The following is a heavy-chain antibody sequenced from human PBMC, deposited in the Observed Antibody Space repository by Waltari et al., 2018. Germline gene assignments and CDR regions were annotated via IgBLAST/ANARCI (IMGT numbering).Heavy chain of an antibody. CDR2: ISHSGSP. CDR1: DYSIHSGYF. J-gene: IGHJ4*02. CDR3: ARQGTSSSFYFDF. D-gene: IGHD6-6*01. Sequence: QVQLQESGPGLVRPSETLSLSCAVSDYSIHSGYFWVWIRQPPGKGLEWIGTISHSGSPYYHPSFKSRVIMSVDTSKNQFSLKMTSVTAADTALYYCARQGTSSSFYFDFWGRGTLVIVSS. V-gene: IGHV4-38-2*01.